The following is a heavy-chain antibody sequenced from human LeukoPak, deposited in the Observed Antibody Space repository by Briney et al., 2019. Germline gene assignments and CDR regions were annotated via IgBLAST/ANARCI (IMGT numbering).Heavy chain of an antibody. J-gene: IGHJ3*02. V-gene: IGHV1-69-2*01. CDR3: ATVATRLTSRAFDI. CDR2: VDPEDGET. Sequence: GASVKISCKVSGYTFTDYYMHWVQQAPGKGLEWMGLVDPEDGETIYAEKFQGRVTITADTSTDTAYMELSSLRSEDTAVYYCATVATRLTSRAFDIWGQGTMVTVSS. CDR1: GYTFTDYY.